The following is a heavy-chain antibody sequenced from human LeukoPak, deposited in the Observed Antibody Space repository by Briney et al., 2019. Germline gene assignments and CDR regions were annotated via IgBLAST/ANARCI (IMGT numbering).Heavy chain of an antibody. CDR1: GYTFTNYA. CDR3: ARVFGVLEWLPDYYMDV. V-gene: IGHV1-3*03. D-gene: IGHD3-3*01. Sequence: ASVKVSCKASGYTFTNYAMNWVRQAPGQRLEWMGWINAGNGNTKYSQEFQGRVTITRDTSASTAYMELSSLRSEDTAVYYCARVFGVLEWLPDYYMDVWGKGTTVTVSS. CDR2: INAGNGNT. J-gene: IGHJ6*03.